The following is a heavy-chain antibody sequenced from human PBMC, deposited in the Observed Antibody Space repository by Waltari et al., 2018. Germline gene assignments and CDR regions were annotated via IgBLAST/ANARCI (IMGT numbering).Heavy chain of an antibody. D-gene: IGHD4-17*01. V-gene: IGHV4-38-2*02. CDR2: IYHSGST. CDR1: GYSISSGYY. CDR3: AMLTTVTTGWYFDL. J-gene: IGHJ2*01. Sequence: QVQLQESGPGLVKPSETLSLTCTVSGYSISSGYYWGWIRPPPGKGLEWIGSIYHSGSTYYNPSLKSRVTISVDTSKNQFSLKLSSVTAADTAVYYCAMLTTVTTGWYFDLWGRGTLVTVSS.